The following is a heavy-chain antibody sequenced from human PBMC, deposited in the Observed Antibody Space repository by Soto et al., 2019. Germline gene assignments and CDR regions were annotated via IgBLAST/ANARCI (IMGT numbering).Heavy chain of an antibody. CDR2: APHEGSKE. D-gene: IGHD3-22*01. CDR3: ATGEAHYHDTSHY. V-gene: IGHV3-30*09. CDR1: GFTFTRFA. J-gene: IGHJ4*02. Sequence: GGSLRLSCVGSGFTFTRFAMHWVRQAPGKGLEWVAVAPHEGSKEQYADSVKGRFAISRDNSKNTLYLQMNSLTVEDTAMYYCATGEAHYHDTSHYWGQGAEVTVSS.